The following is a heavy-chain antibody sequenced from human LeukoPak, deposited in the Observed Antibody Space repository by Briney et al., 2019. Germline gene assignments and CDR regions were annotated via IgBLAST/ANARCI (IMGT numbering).Heavy chain of an antibody. CDR3: AELGITMIGGV. CDR1: GFSFSSFW. D-gene: IGHD3-10*02. V-gene: IGHV3-7*01. J-gene: IGHJ6*04. Sequence: GGSLRLSCAASGFSFSSFWMIWVRQAPGKGLEWVASIKQDESQKFYVDSVKGRFTVSRDNANNLLYLQLNSLRAEDTAVYYCAELGITMIGGVWGKGTTVTISS. CDR2: IKQDESQK.